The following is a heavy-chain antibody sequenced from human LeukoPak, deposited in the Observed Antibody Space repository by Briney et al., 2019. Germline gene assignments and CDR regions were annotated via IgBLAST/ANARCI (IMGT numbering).Heavy chain of an antibody. Sequence: ASVQVSCQASGYTFTSYGISWVRQAPGQGLEWMGWISAYNGNTNYAQKLQGRVTMTTGTSTSTAYMELRSLRSDDTAVYYCARDQRALGYCSSTSCYKGAWFDPWGQGTLVTVSS. CDR3: ARDQRALGYCSSTSCYKGAWFDP. D-gene: IGHD2-2*02. J-gene: IGHJ5*02. CDR1: GYTFTSYG. V-gene: IGHV1-18*01. CDR2: ISAYNGNT.